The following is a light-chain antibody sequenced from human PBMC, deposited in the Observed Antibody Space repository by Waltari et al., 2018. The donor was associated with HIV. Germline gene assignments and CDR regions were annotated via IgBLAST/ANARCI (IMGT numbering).Light chain of an antibody. CDR1: KGISNY. Sequence: DIQMTQSLSSWAAAAGYSVSITCRASKGISNYVAWYQQKPGKVPKLLIYAASTLQSGVPSRFSGSGSGTDFTLTISSLQAEDVATYYCQKYNSAPLTFGGGTKVEIK. J-gene: IGKJ4*01. CDR3: QKYNSAPLT. CDR2: AAS. V-gene: IGKV1-27*01.